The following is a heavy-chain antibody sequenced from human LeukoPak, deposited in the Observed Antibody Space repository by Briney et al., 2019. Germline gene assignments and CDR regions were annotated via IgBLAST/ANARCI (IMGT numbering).Heavy chain of an antibody. CDR3: SRDVSTAAGSSAFDM. CDR1: GFTLSDHY. CDR2: SRNKANGYTT. J-gene: IGHJ3*02. Sequence: GGSLRLSCEASGFTLSDHYIDWVRQAPGKGLEWVGRSRNKANGYTTEYVASVKGRFTISRDDSKNSLYLQMNSLITEDTAVYYCSRDVSTAAGSSAFDMWGQGTMVTVSS. V-gene: IGHV3-72*01. D-gene: IGHD6-13*01.